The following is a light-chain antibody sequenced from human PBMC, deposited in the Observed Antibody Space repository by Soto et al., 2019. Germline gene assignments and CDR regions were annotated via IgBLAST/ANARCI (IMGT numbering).Light chain of an antibody. CDR1: SSDVGGYNY. J-gene: IGLJ2*01. CDR2: DVS. Sequence: QSALTQPASVSGSPGQSITISCTGTSSDVGGYNYVSWYQQHPGKAPKLMIYDVSNRPSGVSNRFSGSKSGNTASLTISGLQAEDEADYSCSSYTSSSTYVVFGGGTNLTVL. CDR3: SSYTSSSTYVV. V-gene: IGLV2-14*01.